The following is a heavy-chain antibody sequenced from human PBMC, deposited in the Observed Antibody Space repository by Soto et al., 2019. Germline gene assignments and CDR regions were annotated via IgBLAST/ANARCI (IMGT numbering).Heavy chain of an antibody. CDR1: GDSINSRYYF. CDR2: IYYSGST. CDR3: ARRGTSRWYDS. J-gene: IGHJ4*02. V-gene: IGHV4-39*02. Sequence: SETLSLTCAVSGDSINSRYYFWDWIRQPPGKGLDWVGSIYYSGSTHYNPSLESRVTISIDTSKNHFSLELSSVTAADTAVYYCARRGTSRWYDSWGQGTLVTVSS. D-gene: IGHD6-13*01.